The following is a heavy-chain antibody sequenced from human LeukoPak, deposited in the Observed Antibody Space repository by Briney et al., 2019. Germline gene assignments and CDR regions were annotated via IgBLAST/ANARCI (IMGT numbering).Heavy chain of an antibody. CDR2: IYHSGGT. Sequence: SETLSLTCIVSDGSFMSYYWSWIRQPPGKELDWIGCIYHSGGTNYNPSLESRVTISVDTSKNQFSLKLNSVTAADTAVYYCARLDLGGAGDFDYWGQGTLVTVSA. V-gene: IGHV4-59*08. D-gene: IGHD1-26*01. J-gene: IGHJ4*02. CDR1: DGSFMSYY. CDR3: ARLDLGGAGDFDY.